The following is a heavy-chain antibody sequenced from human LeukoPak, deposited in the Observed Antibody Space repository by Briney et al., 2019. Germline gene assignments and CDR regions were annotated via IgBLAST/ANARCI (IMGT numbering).Heavy chain of an antibody. CDR1: GFTFSSYS. J-gene: IGHJ3*02. D-gene: IGHD3-22*01. CDR2: ISSSNSYI. CDR3: TRDQNVYYYDGGRLRGAFDS. V-gene: IGHV3-21*01. Sequence: GGSLRLSCAASGFTFSSYSMNWVRQAPGKGLEWVSSISSSNSYIYYVDSVKGRFTISRDNAKNSVYLQMKSLRAEDTAVYYCTRDQNVYYYDGGRLRGAFDSWGQGTMVTVSS.